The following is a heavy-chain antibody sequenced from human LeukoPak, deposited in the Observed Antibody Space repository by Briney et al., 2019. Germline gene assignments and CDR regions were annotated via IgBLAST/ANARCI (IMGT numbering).Heavy chain of an antibody. Sequence: GGSLRLSCAASGFTFSSYAMSWVRQAPGKGLGWVSAISGSGGRTYYADSVKGRFTISRDNSKNTLYLQMNSLGAEDTAVYYCAKKTTLAVAVYFDYWGQGTLVTVSS. CDR3: AKKTTLAVAVYFDY. V-gene: IGHV3-23*01. D-gene: IGHD6-19*01. CDR1: GFTFSSYA. CDR2: ISGSGGRT. J-gene: IGHJ4*02.